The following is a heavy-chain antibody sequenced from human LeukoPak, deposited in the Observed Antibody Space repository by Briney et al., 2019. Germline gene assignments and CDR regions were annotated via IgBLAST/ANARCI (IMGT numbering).Heavy chain of an antibody. CDR1: GYGFTSYC. V-gene: IGHV5-51*01. CDR2: IYPGDSDT. CDR3: ARHYYGSGSYHFDY. J-gene: IGHJ4*02. Sequence: GASLQISSKGSGYGFTSYCIGWVRPMPGKGLEWMGIIYPGDSDTRYSPSFQGQVTISADKSISTAYLQWSSLKASDTAMYYCARHYYGSGSYHFDYWGQGTRVTVSS. D-gene: IGHD3-10*01.